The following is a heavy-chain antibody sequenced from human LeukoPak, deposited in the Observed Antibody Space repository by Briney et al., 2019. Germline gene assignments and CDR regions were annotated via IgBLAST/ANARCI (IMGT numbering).Heavy chain of an antibody. D-gene: IGHD3-16*01. V-gene: IGHV3-9*03. CDR1: GFIFDDYA. CDR2: ISWDSDSI. J-gene: IGHJ6*03. CDR3: AKGGGGRLIYYYYMDV. Sequence: GGSLRLSCAASGFIFDDYAMHWVRQAPGKGLEWVSGISWDSDSIDYADSVKGRFTNSRDNAKNSLYLQMNSLRAEDMALYYCAKGGGGRLIYYYYMDVWGKGTTVTVSS.